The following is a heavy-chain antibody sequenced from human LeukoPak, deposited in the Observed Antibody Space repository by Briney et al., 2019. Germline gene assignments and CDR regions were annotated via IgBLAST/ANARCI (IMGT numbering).Heavy chain of an antibody. V-gene: IGHV3-48*03. D-gene: IGHD3-16*01. Sequence: GGSLRLSCAASGFTFSSYWMSWVRQAPGKGLEWVSTIKGAGLTTYYADSVKGRFTISRDNAKNSLFLQMTSLRADDTAIYYCARAGELRYMDVWGKGTAVTVSS. CDR3: ARAGELRYMDV. J-gene: IGHJ6*03. CDR1: GFTFSSYW. CDR2: IKGAGLTT.